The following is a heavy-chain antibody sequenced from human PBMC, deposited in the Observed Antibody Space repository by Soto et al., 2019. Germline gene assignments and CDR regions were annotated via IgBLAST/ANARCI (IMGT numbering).Heavy chain of an antibody. D-gene: IGHD2-15*01. Sequence: EVQLVESGGGLVQPWGSLKLSCAASGFTFSGSAMHWVRQGSGKGLEWVGLIRSKVNNYATTYAASLKGRFTISRDDSKGTAYLQMNSLKPEDTAVYYCTRLRCSGSKCFFDSWGQGTLVTVSS. CDR2: IRSKVNNYAT. CDR3: TRLRCSGSKCFFDS. J-gene: IGHJ4*03. CDR1: GFTFSGSA. V-gene: IGHV3-73*02.